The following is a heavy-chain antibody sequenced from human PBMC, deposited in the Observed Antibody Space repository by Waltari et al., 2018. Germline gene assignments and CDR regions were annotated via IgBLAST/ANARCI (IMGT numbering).Heavy chain of an antibody. D-gene: IGHD4-17*01. CDR2: ISSSSSYI. CDR3: ASWTLATVSTGGY. J-gene: IGHJ4*02. CDR1: GFTFSSYS. Sequence: EVQLVESGGGLVKPGGSLRLSCAASGFTFSSYSMTWVRQAPGKGLEWVSSISSSSSYIYYADSVKGRFTISRDNAKNSLYLQMNSLRAEDTAVYYCASWTLATVSTGGYWGQGTLVTVSS. V-gene: IGHV3-21*01.